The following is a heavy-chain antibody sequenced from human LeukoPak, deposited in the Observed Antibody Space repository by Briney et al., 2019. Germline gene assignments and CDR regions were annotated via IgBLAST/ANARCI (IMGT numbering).Heavy chain of an antibody. V-gene: IGHV3-11*04. J-gene: IGHJ4*02. CDR3: ATSRVFDY. CDR2: INSAGDNI. Sequence: GGSLRLSCVASGFTFSDYSMSWIRQAPGKGLEWLSFINSAGDNIYYADSVKGRFTISRDSAKKTLYLEMNSLRMEDTAIYYCATSRVFDYWGQGTLVTVSS. CDR1: GFTFSDYS.